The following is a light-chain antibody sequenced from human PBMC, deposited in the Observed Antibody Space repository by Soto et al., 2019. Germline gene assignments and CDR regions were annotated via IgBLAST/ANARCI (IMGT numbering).Light chain of an antibody. CDR1: QSVSSN. Sequence: EIVMTQSPGTLSVSPGERATLSCRASQSVSSNLAWYQQKPGQAPRLLIYGASTRATGIPGRFSGSGSGKEFTLTISSLQSEDSAVYYCQQYNKWPLWTFGQGTKVEIK. CDR2: GAS. J-gene: IGKJ1*01. V-gene: IGKV3-15*01. CDR3: QQYNKWPLWT.